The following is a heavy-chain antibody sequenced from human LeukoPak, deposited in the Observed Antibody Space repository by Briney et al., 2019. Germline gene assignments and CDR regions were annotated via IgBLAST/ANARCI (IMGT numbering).Heavy chain of an antibody. CDR3: AELGITMIGGV. CDR2: ISGGGGTT. D-gene: IGHD3-10*02. Sequence: GGSLRLSCAASGFTFSNYAMSWVRQAPGEGLEWVSAISGGGGTTYYTDSVKGRFTISRDNAKNSLYLQMNSLRAEDTAVYYCAELGITMIGGVWGKGTTVTISS. V-gene: IGHV3-23*01. J-gene: IGHJ6*04. CDR1: GFTFSNYA.